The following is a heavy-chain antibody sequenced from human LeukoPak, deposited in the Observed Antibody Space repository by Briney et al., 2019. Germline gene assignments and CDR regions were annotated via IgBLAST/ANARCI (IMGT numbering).Heavy chain of an antibody. CDR2: ISTQSGNT. V-gene: IGHV1-18*01. CDR1: GYTLTMYG. J-gene: IGHJ4*02. D-gene: IGHD3-16*01. Sequence: ASVTVSFAASGYTLTMYGINWMRQAPGQGHERMGWISTQSGNTNYTQKVQGRLTFTTDTSTNTAYMELRSLRSDDTAVYYCARGAYADKWGQGTMVTVSA. CDR3: ARGAYADK.